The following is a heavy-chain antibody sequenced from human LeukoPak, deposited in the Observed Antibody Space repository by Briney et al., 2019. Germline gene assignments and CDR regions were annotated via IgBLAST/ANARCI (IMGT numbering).Heavy chain of an antibody. J-gene: IGHJ4*02. CDR1: GYYISSGYY. Sequence: PSETLSLTCSVSGYYISSGYYWGWIRQPPGKGLEWIGSIYHSGTTYYNPSLKSRVTISVDTSKNQFSLKLSSVTAADTAVYYCASTDYYDSSGYYYWGQGTLVTVSS. V-gene: IGHV4-38-2*02. CDR3: ASTDYYDSSGYYY. CDR2: IYHSGTT. D-gene: IGHD3-22*01.